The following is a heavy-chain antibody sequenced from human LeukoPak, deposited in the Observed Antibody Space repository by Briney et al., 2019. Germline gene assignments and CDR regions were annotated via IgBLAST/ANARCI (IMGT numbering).Heavy chain of an antibody. CDR1: GYTFTSYG. CDR2: LSACNGNT. D-gene: IGHD2-2*02. J-gene: IGHJ4*02. Sequence: GASVKISCKASGYTFTSYGISWVRQAPGQGLEWMGWLSACNGNTNYAQKLQGRVTMTTDTSTSTAYMELRSLRSDDTAVYYCARAIVVVPAAIPIDYWGQGTLVTVSS. CDR3: ARAIVVVPAAIPIDY. V-gene: IGHV1-18*01.